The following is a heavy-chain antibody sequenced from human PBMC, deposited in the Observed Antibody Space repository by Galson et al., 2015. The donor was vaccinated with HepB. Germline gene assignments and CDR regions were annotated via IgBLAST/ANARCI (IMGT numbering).Heavy chain of an antibody. J-gene: IGHJ4*02. CDR3: AREAPGYRWVNY. V-gene: IGHV3-21*01. D-gene: IGHD5-18*01. CDR2: ISSSSSYI. Sequence: SLRLSCAASGFTFSSYSMNWVRQAPGKGLEWVSSISSSSSYIYYADSVKGRFTISRDNAKNSLYLQMNSLRAEDTAVYYCAREAPGYRWVNYWGQGTLVTVSS. CDR1: GFTFSSYS.